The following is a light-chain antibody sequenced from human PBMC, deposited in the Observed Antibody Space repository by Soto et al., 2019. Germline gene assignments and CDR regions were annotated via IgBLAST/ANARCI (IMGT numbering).Light chain of an antibody. J-gene: IGLJ2*01. CDR1: SSDVGGYKY. Sequence: QSALTQPASVSGSPGQSITISCTGTSSDVGGYKYVSWYQHHPGKAPKLMIYEVSNRPSGVSNRFSGSKSGNTASLTISGLQAEDEADYYCRSYTHSNTLVFGGGTKLTVL. V-gene: IGLV2-14*01. CDR2: EVS. CDR3: RSYTHSNTLV.